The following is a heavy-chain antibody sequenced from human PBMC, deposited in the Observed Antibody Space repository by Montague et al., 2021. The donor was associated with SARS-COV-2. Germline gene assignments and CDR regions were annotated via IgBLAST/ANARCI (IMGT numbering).Heavy chain of an antibody. J-gene: IGHJ6*02. CDR3: ARGGGYYNYGLDV. Sequence: SETLSLTCTVSGGSISNYYWSWIRQPPGRGLEWIGYIYYSGSTDYSPSLKRRVTISLDTSKNQFSLKVTSVTAADTAVYYCARGGGYYNYGLDVWGPGTTVTVSS. D-gene: IGHD3-22*01. CDR2: IYYSGST. CDR1: GGSISNYY. V-gene: IGHV4-59*01.